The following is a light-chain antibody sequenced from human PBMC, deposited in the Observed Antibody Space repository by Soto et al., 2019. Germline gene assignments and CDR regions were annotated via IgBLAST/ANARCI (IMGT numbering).Light chain of an antibody. V-gene: IGLV2-14*01. J-gene: IGLJ2*01. CDR1: SSDVGGYNY. Sequence: QSALTQPASVSGSPGQSITTSCTGTSSDVGGYNYVSWYQQHPGKAPKLMIYDVSNRPSGVSNRFSGSKSGNTASLTISGLQAEDEADYYCSSYTSSSFVVFGGGTQLTVL. CDR3: SSYTSSSFVV. CDR2: DVS.